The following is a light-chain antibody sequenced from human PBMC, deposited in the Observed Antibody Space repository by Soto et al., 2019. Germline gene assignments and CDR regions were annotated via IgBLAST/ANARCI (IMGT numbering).Light chain of an antibody. CDR1: SSDVGGYNY. CDR3: SSHAGSNTLV. Sequence: QSALTQPPSASGSPGQSVTISCTGTSSDVGGYNYVSWYQQQPGKAPKHRIYEVTKRPSGVSDRFSGSKSGNTASLIVSGLQAEDEADYYCSSHAGSNTLVFGGGSKLTVL. CDR2: EVT. J-gene: IGLJ3*02. V-gene: IGLV2-8*01.